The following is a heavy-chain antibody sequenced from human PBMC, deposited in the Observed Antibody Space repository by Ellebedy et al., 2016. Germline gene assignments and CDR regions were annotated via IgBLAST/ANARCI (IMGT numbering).Heavy chain of an antibody. D-gene: IGHD3-16*01. CDR3: ARGVGGTSLNWFDP. Sequence: GGSLRLXXAPSGFTFDSFFMSWVRQAPGKGLEWVSTISAGSDITRLADSVKGRFTISRDNAKNSVYLQMNSLRGEDTALYYCARGVGGTSLNWFDPWGQGTLVTVSS. CDR2: ISAGSDIT. V-gene: IGHV3-23*01. CDR1: GFTFDSFF. J-gene: IGHJ5*02.